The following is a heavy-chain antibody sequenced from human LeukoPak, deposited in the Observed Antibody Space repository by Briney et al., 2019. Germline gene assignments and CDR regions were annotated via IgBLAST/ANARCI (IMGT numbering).Heavy chain of an antibody. D-gene: IGHD3-10*01. Sequence: PGGSLRLPCAASGFTFNNCAMTWVRQAPGKGLEWVANIKQDGSEKYYVDSVKGRFTISRDNAKNSLYLQMNSLRAEDTAVYYCARDVLLWFGELLAGDWFDPWGQGTLVTVSS. CDR3: ARDVLLWFGELLAGDWFDP. J-gene: IGHJ5*02. CDR2: IKQDGSEK. V-gene: IGHV3-7*01. CDR1: GFTFNNCA.